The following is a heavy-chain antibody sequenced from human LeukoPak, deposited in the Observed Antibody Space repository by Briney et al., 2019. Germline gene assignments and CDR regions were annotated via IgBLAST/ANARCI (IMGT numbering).Heavy chain of an antibody. CDR3: ARDSPSEYYYGSESYGTYFDH. CDR1: VATFSSYA. D-gene: IGHD3-10*01. CDR2: IIPIFGTA. V-gene: IGHV1-69*01. J-gene: IGHJ4*02. Sequence: SVKVSCKASVATFSSYAISWVRQAPGQGLEWRGGIIPIFGTANYAQKFQGRVTITADESTSTAYMELSSLRSEDTAVYYCARDSPSEYYYGSESYGTYFDHWGQGTLVTVSS.